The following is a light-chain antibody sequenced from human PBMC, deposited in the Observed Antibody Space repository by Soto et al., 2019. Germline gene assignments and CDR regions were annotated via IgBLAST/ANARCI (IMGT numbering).Light chain of an antibody. J-gene: IGLJ1*01. CDR3: SSYAGSNNFV. V-gene: IGLV2-8*01. CDR2: EVS. Sequence: QSVLTQPPSASGSPGQSVTISCTGSTSDVGIYNYVSWYQQHPGEAPKLMLYEVSKRPSGVPDRFSGSKSGNTASLTVSGLQADDEADYYCSSYAGSNNFVFGTGTKSPS. CDR1: TSDVGIYNY.